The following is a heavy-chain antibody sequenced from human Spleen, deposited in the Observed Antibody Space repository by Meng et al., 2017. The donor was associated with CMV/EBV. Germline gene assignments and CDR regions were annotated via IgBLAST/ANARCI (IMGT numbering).Heavy chain of an antibody. J-gene: IGHJ4*02. D-gene: IGHD6-19*01. CDR2: IYSGGSST. CDR1: GFTFSSYA. Sequence: CAAPGFTFSSYAMSWVRQAPGKGLEWVSVIYSGGSSTYYADSVKGRFTISRDNSKNTLYLQMNSLRAEDTAVYYCAKDLEQWLVPLDYWGQGTLVTVSS. V-gene: IGHV3-23*03. CDR3: AKDLEQWLVPLDY.